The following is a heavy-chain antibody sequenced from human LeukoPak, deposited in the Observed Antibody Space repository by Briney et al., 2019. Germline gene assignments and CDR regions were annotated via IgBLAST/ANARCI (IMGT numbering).Heavy chain of an antibody. D-gene: IGHD3-3*01. J-gene: IGHJ6*02. CDR2: FSAYNGNT. CDR1: GYTFTSYG. Sequence: ASVKVSCKASGYTFTSYGISWVRQAPGQGLEWMGWFSAYNGNTNYAQKLQGRVTMTTDTSTSTAYMELRSLRSDDTAVYYCARSLYYDFWSGYYGMDAGGQGTTVTVSS. CDR3: ARSLYYDFWSGYYGMDA. V-gene: IGHV1-18*01.